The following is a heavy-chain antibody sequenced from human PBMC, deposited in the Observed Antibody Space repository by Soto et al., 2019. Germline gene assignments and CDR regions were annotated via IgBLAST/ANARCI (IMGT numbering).Heavy chain of an antibody. V-gene: IGHV3-73*01. CDR2: IRSKANNYAT. D-gene: IGHD4-4*01. CDR3: TRQYVDDYNSFDS. J-gene: IGHJ4*02. Sequence: EVQLVESGGGLVQPGGSLKLSCAASGFTFSASSMHWVRQASGKGLEWVGRIRSKANNYATAYAASVKGRFTVSRDDSKNTAYLQMDSLETEDTAVYYCTRQYVDDYNSFDSWGQGTLVTVSS. CDR1: GFTFSASS.